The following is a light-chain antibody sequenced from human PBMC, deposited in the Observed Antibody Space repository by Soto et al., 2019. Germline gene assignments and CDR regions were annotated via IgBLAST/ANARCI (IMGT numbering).Light chain of an antibody. CDR3: QQYAASPRT. CDR2: GAS. V-gene: IGKV3-20*01. Sequence: EIVLTQSPGTLSLSPRERATLSCRASQSVNDNYLAWYQHKPGQAPRILIYGASSRAPGIPDRFSGSASGTDFTLTSSRREPEDFAIYYCQQYAASPRTFGQGTQVEDK. J-gene: IGKJ1*01. CDR1: QSVNDNY.